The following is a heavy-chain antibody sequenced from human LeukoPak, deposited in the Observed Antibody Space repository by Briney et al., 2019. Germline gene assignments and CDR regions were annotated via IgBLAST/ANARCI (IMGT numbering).Heavy chain of an antibody. V-gene: IGHV2-5*01. Sequence: ESGPTLVNPPQTLTVTCTFSGFSLSTSGVGGGGIRQPPGKALEWLAPIYSNHDKRYSPSLKSKLTITMDTYKNQVVLTLTNMDPVDTATYYCAHVIGGDYVDWFDPWGQGTLVTVSS. CDR3: AHVIGGDYVDWFDP. J-gene: IGHJ5*02. CDR1: GFSLSTSGVG. CDR2: IYSNHDK. D-gene: IGHD4-17*01.